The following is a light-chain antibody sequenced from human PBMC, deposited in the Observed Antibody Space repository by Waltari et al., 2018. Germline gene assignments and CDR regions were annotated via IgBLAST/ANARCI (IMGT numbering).Light chain of an antibody. CDR2: AAS. J-gene: IGKJ3*01. V-gene: IGKV1-39*01. CDR1: QSISSY. CDR3: QQXYSTLLFT. Sequence: DIQMTQSPSSLSASVGDRVTITCRASQSISSYLNWYQQKPGKAPKLLIYAASSLQSGVPSRFSGSGSGTDFTLTISSLQPEDFATYYCQQXYSTLLFTFGPGTKVDIK.